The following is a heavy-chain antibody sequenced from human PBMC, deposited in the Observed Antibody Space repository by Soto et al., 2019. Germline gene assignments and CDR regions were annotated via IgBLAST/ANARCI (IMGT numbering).Heavy chain of an antibody. V-gene: IGHV1-18*01. J-gene: IGHJ5*02. CDR2: ISAYNGNT. Sequence: ASVKVSCKASGYTFTSYGISWVRQAPGQGLEWMGWISAYNGNTNYAQKLQGRVTVTTETSTNTAYMGLRGLRSDDTAVYYCAREVSSSFGSWFDPWGQGTLVTVSS. CDR3: AREVSSSFGSWFDP. CDR1: GYTFTSYG. D-gene: IGHD6-13*01.